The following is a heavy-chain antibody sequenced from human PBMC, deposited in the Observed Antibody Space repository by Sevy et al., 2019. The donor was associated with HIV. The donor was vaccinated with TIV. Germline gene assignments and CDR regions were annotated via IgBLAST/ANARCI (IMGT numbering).Heavy chain of an antibody. CDR1: GFTFSDYY. D-gene: IGHD5-12*01. J-gene: IGHJ4*02. V-gene: IGHV3-11*01. CDR2: ISSSGSTI. CDR3: ARGNLKRTPGSRLGSSGYDRIYFDY. Sequence: GGSLRLSCAASGFTFSDYYMSWIRQAPGKGLEWVSYISSSGSTIYYADSVKGRFTISRDNAKNSLDLQMNSLRAEDTAVYYLARGNLKRTPGSRLGSSGYDRIYFDYWGQGTLVTVSS.